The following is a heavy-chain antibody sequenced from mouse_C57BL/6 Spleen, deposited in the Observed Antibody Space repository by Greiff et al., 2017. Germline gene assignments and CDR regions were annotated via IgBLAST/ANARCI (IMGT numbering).Heavy chain of an antibody. Sequence: VQLQQPGAELVRPGSSVKLSCKASGYTFTSYWMHWVKQRPIQGLEWIGNIDPSDSETHYNQKFKDKATLTVDKSSSTAYMQLSSLTSEDSAVYYCARETYGNLAYWGQGTLVTVSA. CDR2: IDPSDSET. CDR3: ARETYGNLAY. J-gene: IGHJ3*01. D-gene: IGHD2-1*01. V-gene: IGHV1-52*01. CDR1: GYTFTSYW.